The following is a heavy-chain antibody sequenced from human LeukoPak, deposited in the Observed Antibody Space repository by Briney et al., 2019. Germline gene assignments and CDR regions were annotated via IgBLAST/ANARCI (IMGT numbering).Heavy chain of an antibody. CDR2: LYSGGNT. D-gene: IGHD3-10*01. J-gene: IGHJ6*03. CDR1: GFNVSTSY. Sequence: GGSLRLSCAASGFNVSTSYMSWVRQFPGMRLEWVSVLYSGGNTYYIDSLKGRFTISRDNSKNTLFLQLNSLRGEDTAIYYCARGSNYMDVWGNGTTVTVYS. CDR3: ARGSNYMDV. V-gene: IGHV3-53*01.